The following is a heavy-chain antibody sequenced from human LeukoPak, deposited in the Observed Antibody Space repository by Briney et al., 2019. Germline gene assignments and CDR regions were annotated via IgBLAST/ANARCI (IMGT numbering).Heavy chain of an antibody. CDR3: ARTRGNYVDY. V-gene: IGHV4-59*01. D-gene: IGHD1-1*01. Sequence: SETLSLTCTVSGGSISSYYWSWIRQPPGKGLEWIGYIYYSGSTNYNPSPKSRVTISVDTSKNQFSLKLSSVTAADTAVYYCARTRGNYVDYWGQGTLVTVSS. CDR1: GGSISSYY. CDR2: IYYSGST. J-gene: IGHJ4*02.